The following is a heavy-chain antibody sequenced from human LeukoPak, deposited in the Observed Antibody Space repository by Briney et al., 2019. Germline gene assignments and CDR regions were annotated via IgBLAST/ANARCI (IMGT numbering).Heavy chain of an antibody. D-gene: IGHD1-14*01. Sequence: SETLSLTCTVSPDSTTSNFWSWVRQPPGKGLEWIGEIHRSGSPNYNPSLQIRVTISIDRSRNQIALELSSVTAADTAVYYCAREILGGFNPGAYWGQGTLVTVAS. J-gene: IGHJ4*02. CDR2: IHRSGSP. CDR1: PDSTTSNF. V-gene: IGHV4-4*02. CDR3: AREILGGFNPGAY.